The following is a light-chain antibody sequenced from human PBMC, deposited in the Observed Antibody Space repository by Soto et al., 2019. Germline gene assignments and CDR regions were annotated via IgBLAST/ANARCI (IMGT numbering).Light chain of an antibody. V-gene: IGLV2-23*02. J-gene: IGLJ1*01. Sequence: QSALTQPASVSGSPGQSITISCTGTSSDVGTYDAVSWYQHHPGKVPRLMIYEVDKRPSGVSYRFSGSKSGNTASLTISWLQAEDEADYYCCSYAGTSYVFGSGTKV. CDR3: CSYAGTSYV. CDR1: SSDVGTYDA. CDR2: EVD.